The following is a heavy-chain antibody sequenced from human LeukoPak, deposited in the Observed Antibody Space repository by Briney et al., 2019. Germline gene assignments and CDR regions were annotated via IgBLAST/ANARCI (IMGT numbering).Heavy chain of an antibody. CDR1: GGSISSYY. D-gene: IGHD5-18*01. CDR2: IYYSGST. CDR3: ARTTEGGYTYDYFYYYYMDV. V-gene: IGHV4-59*01. Sequence: SETLSLTCTVSGGSISSYYWSWLRQPPGKGLKWIGYIYYSGSTNYNPSLKSRVTISVDTSKNHFSLKLSSVTAADTAVYYCARTTEGGYTYDYFYYYYMDVWGKGTTVTISS. J-gene: IGHJ6*03.